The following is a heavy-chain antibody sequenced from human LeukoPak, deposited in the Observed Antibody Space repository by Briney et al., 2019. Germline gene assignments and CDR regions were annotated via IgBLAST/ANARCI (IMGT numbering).Heavy chain of an antibody. V-gene: IGHV1-2*06. CDR1: GYMFTSYY. J-gene: IGHJ4*02. CDR2: INPNSGGT. CDR3: ARGSRGARNNYGETLGY. Sequence: ASVKVSCKASGYMFTSYYMHWVRQAPGQGLEWMGRINPNSGGTNYAQKFQGRVTMTRDTSISTAYMELSRPRSDDTAVYYCARGSRGARNNYGETLGYWGQGTLVTVSS. D-gene: IGHD1/OR15-1a*01.